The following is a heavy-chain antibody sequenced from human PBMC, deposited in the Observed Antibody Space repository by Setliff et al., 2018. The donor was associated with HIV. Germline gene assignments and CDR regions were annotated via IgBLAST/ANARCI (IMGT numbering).Heavy chain of an antibody. CDR3: VRERRRSPLSYGLDV. J-gene: IGHJ6*02. CDR2: IYYNGRT. V-gene: IGHV4-31*03. Sequence: SETLSLTCTVSGGSISSGGYYWNWIRQYPVKGLEWIGHIYYNGRTLFNPALGTRLNMSVDTSENQFSLHLTSVTAADTAVYYCVRERRRSPLSYGLDVGGQGTTVTVSS. CDR1: GGSISSGGYY.